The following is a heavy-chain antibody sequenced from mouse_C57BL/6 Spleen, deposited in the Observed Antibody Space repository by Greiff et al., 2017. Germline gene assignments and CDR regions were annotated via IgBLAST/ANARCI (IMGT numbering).Heavy chain of an antibody. CDR1: GYAFSSYW. Sequence: QVHVKQSGAELVKPGASVKISCKASGYAFSSYWMNWVKQRPGKGLEWIGQLYPGDGDTNYNGKFKGKATLTADKSSSTAYMQLSSLTSEDSAVYFCARSGGDYAMDYWGQGTSVTVSS. J-gene: IGHJ4*01. CDR2: LYPGDGDT. V-gene: IGHV1-80*01. CDR3: ARSGGDYAMDY. D-gene: IGHD3-2*02.